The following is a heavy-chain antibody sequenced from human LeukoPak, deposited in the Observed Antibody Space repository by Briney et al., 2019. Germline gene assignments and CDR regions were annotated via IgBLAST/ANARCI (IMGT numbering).Heavy chain of an antibody. CDR1: GGSISSYY. CDR3: ARADGDYYGMDV. Sequence: PSETLSLTCTVSGGSISSYYWSWIRQPPAKGLEWIGYIYYSGSTNYSPSLKSRVTISVDTSKNQFSLKLSSVTAADTAVYYCARADGDYYGMDVWGQGTTVTVSS. J-gene: IGHJ6*02. V-gene: IGHV4-59*08. CDR2: IYYSGST. D-gene: IGHD5-24*01.